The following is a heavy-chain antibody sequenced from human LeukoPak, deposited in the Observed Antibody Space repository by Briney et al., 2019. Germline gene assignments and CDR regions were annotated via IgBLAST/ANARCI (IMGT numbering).Heavy chain of an antibody. J-gene: IGHJ5*02. D-gene: IGHD6-13*01. CDR1: GFTFSDAW. V-gene: IGHV3-15*01. CDR2: IKSRTDGGTA. Sequence: PGGSLGLSCAASGFTFSDAWMTWVRQAPGKGLEWVGLIKSRTDGGTADYAAAVKGRFTISRDDSENTLFLQMSSLKTEDTAVYYCTSGGYSWSWGQATVATVSS. CDR3: TSGGYSWS.